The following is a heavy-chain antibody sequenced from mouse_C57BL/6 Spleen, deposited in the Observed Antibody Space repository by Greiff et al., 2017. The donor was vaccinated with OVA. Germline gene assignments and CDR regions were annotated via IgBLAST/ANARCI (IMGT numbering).Heavy chain of an antibody. CDR3: AKDEIGYY. CDR2: IDPANGNT. Sequence: EVQLQQSVAELVRPGASVKLSCTASGFNFKNSYMHWVKQRPEQGLEWIGRIDPANGNTKYAPKFQGKATITADTSSNTAYLQLSCLTSEDTAIYYCAKDEIGYYWGQGTLVTVSA. V-gene: IGHV14-3*01. J-gene: IGHJ3*01. CDR1: GFNFKNSY.